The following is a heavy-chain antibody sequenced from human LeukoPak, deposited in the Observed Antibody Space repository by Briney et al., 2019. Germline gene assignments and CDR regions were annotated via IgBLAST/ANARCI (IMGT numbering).Heavy chain of an antibody. D-gene: IGHD3-3*02. CDR1: VGSISSYY. CDR3: ARRRLAPDYYYYYMDV. Sequence: SETLSLTCIVSVGSISSYYWIWIRQPPGKGLEWIGYIYYSGSTNYNPSLKSRVTISVDTPKNRFSLKLSSVTAADTAVYYCARRRLAPDYYYYYMDVWGKGTTVTVSS. V-gene: IGHV4-59*08. CDR2: IYYSGST. J-gene: IGHJ6*03.